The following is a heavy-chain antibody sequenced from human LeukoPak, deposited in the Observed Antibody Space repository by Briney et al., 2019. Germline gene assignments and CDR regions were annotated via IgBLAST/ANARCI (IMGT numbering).Heavy chain of an antibody. V-gene: IGHV3-30*04. J-gene: IGHJ4*02. CDR3: ARWKSLKGTFDY. CDR1: GFTFSNYA. Sequence: GGPLRLSCAASGFTFSNYAMNGVRQAPGKGLEGVAVISYDGNKKYYADSVKGRFTISRDNSKNTLYLQMNSLRAEDTAVYYCARWKSLKGTFDYWGQGTLVTVSS. D-gene: IGHD1-7*01. CDR2: ISYDGNKK.